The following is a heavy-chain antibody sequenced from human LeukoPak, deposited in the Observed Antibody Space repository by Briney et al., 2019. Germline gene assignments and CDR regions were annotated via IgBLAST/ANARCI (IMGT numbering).Heavy chain of an antibody. CDR3: AREVTLHFDP. CDR1: GFTFCTYA. Sequence: GGSLRLSCAASGFTFCTYAMHWVRQAPGKGLEWVAVISYDGSSKNHADSVKGRFTISRDNSKNTLSLQMNSLRAEDTAVYYCAREVTLHFDPWGQGTLVTVSS. D-gene: IGHD4-11*01. J-gene: IGHJ5*02. CDR2: ISYDGSSK. V-gene: IGHV3-30-3*01.